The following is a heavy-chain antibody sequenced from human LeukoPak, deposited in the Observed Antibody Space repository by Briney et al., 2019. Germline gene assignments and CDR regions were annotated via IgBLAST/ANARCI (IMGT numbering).Heavy chain of an antibody. D-gene: IGHD6-13*01. V-gene: IGHV3-23*01. CDR1: GFTFSSYA. Sequence: PGGSLRLSCAASGFTFSSYAMSWVRQAPGNGLEWVSAIVGSGALIGYADSVKGRFTISRDNSKNTLYLQMNSLRAEDTAVYYCASHWAQQLVSDYWGQGTLVTVSS. J-gene: IGHJ4*02. CDR2: IVGSGALI. CDR3: ASHWAQQLVSDY.